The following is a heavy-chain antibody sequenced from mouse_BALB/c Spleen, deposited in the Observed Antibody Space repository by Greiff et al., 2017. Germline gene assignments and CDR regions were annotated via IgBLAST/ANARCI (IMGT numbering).Heavy chain of an antibody. Sequence: QVQLQQSGPGLVQPSQSLSITCTVSGFSLTSYGVHWVRQSPGKGLEWLGVIWSGGSTDYNAAFISRLSISKDNSKSQVFFKMNSLQANDTAIYYCARTLTGRAWFAYWGQGTLVTVSA. CDR1: GFSLTSYG. CDR2: IWSGGST. D-gene: IGHD4-1*01. J-gene: IGHJ3*01. V-gene: IGHV2-2*02. CDR3: ARTLTGRAWFAY.